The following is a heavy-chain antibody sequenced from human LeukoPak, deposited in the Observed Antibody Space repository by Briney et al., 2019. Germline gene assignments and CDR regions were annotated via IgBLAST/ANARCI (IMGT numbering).Heavy chain of an antibody. D-gene: IGHD6-6*01. CDR2: IYGTGDT. CDR1: GFTFSSYA. V-gene: IGHV3-23*01. J-gene: IGHJ4*02. CDR3: ARGGRSSELV. Sequence: RPGGSLRLSCAASGFTFSSYAMSWVRQAPGKGLECVSIIYGTGDTYYADSVKGRFTISRDVSKNTVYLQMNSLRAEDTAVYYCARGGRSSELVWGQGTRVTVSS.